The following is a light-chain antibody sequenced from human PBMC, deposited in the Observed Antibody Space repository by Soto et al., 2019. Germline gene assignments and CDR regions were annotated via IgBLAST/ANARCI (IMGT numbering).Light chain of an antibody. CDR2: DAS. CDR3: QPRRNGLPMT. V-gene: IGKV3-11*01. CDR1: QSISTY. Sequence: ELVMTQSRGTXSSSVGERSPLSCRASQSISTYFAWYNVKPPNHTXLXXXDASSRDTGVQARFSGSGSGKDFSLPTSSREHEDVGAYYCQPRRNGLPMTFGEGTRLEI. J-gene: IGKJ5*01.